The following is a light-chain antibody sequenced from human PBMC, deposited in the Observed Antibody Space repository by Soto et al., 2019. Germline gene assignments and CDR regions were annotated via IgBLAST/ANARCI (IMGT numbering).Light chain of an antibody. Sequence: DVVMTQTPLSLSVASGQPASISCKSSQSLLHITGETFLFWYLQKPGQSPQLLIYEVSTRVSGVPDRFSGSGSGTDFTLEISRVGTDDVGIYYCMQSTQLPPTFGQGTRLEIK. CDR1: QSLLHITGETF. CDR2: EVS. J-gene: IGKJ5*01. CDR3: MQSTQLPPT. V-gene: IGKV2D-29*02.